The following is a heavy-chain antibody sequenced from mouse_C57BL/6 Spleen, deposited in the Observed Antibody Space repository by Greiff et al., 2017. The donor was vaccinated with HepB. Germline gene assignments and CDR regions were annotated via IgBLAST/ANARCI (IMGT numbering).Heavy chain of an antibody. CDR3: ARCPYGSSYDAMDY. CDR2: IDPSDSET. D-gene: IGHD1-1*01. J-gene: IGHJ4*01. V-gene: IGHV1-52*01. CDR1: GYTFTSYW. Sequence: VQLQQSGAELVRPGSSVKLSCKASGYTFTSYWMHWVKQRPIQGLEWIGNIDPSDSETHYNQKFKDKATLTVDKSSSTAYMQLSSLTSEDSAVYYCARCPYGSSYDAMDYWGQGTSVTVSS.